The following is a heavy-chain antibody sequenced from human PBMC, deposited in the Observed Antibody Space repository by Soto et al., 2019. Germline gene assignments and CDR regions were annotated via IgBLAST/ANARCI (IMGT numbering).Heavy chain of an antibody. J-gene: IGHJ5*02. CDR2: ISASGAST. CDR1: GFTFSSFA. D-gene: IGHD1-26*01. V-gene: IGHV3-23*01. Sequence: GGSLRLSCAASGFTFSSFALSWVRQVPRKGLEWVSSISASGASTYYADSAKGRFTISRDNSQNTLFLQMNSLRADDSAVYYCAKDRTASGALPRFDPWGQGTLVTVSS. CDR3: AKDRTASGALPRFDP.